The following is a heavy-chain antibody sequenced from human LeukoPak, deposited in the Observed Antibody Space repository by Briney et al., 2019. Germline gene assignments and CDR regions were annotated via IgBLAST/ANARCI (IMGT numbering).Heavy chain of an antibody. CDR1: GFTFSSYA. V-gene: IGHV3-30*04. Sequence: PGRSLRLSCAASGFTFSSYAMHWVRQAPGKGLEWVAVISYDGSNKYYADSVKGRFTISRDNSKNTLYLQMNSLRAEATAVYYCASSVRGHCSGGSCYSPGYWYFDLWRRGTMVTVSS. CDR3: ASSVRGHCSGGSCYSPGYWYFDL. CDR2: ISYDGSNK. J-gene: IGHJ2*01. D-gene: IGHD2-15*01.